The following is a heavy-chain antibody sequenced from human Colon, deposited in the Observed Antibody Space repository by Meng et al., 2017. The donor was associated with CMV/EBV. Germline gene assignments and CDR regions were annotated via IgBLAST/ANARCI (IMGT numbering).Heavy chain of an antibody. CDR1: GFTLSDYW. CDR3: ARTLTGASGY. CDR2: ISYDGSSK. D-gene: IGHD7-27*01. V-gene: IGHV3-30-3*01. Sequence: GESLKISCAVSGFTLSDYWMNWVRQAPGQGLEWVATISYDGSSKYFAASVRGRFTVSRDNSKSTLYLEMNSLRAEDTALYYCARTLTGASGYWGQGTLVTVSS. J-gene: IGHJ4*02.